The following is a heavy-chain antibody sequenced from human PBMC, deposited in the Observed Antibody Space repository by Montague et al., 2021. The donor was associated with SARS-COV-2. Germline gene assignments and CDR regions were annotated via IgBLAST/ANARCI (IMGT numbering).Heavy chain of an antibody. V-gene: IGHV3-9*01. D-gene: IGHD3-10*01. J-gene: IGHJ6*02. Sequence: SLSLSWPGSGFIFGDYAMHWVRQVPGKGLEWVSAISWNSGSIDYADSVKGRFTISRDNAKNSLYLQMNSLRAEDTASYYCARDGFGELSSYYYYGMDVWGQGTTVTVSS. CDR3: ARDGFGELSSYYYYGMDV. CDR1: GFIFGDYA. CDR2: ISWNSGSI.